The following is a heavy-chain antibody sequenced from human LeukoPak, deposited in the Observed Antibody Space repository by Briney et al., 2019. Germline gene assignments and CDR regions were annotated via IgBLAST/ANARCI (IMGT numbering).Heavy chain of an antibody. CDR2: ISAYNGNT. Sequence: GSSVKVSCKASGGTFSSYAISWVRQAPGQGLEWMGWISAYNGNTNYAQKLQGRVTMTTDTSTSTAFMELRSLRSDDTAVYYCARLRGIDPFDAFDIWGQGTMVTVSS. V-gene: IGHV1-18*01. J-gene: IGHJ3*02. D-gene: IGHD3-10*01. CDR3: ARLRGIDPFDAFDI. CDR1: GGTFSSYA.